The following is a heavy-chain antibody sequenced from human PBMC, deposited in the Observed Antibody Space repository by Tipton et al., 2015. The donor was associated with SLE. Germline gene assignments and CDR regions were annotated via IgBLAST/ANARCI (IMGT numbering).Heavy chain of an antibody. J-gene: IGHJ3*01. V-gene: IGHV3-30*02. D-gene: IGHD2-21*02. CDR2: IRYDGSNK. CDR1: GFTFSSYG. CDR3: AKDFTEVTGG. Sequence: SLRLSCAASGFTFSSYGMHWVRQAPGKGLEWVAFIRYDGSNKYYADSVKGRFTISRDNSKNTLYLQMDSLRAEDTAVYYCAKDFTEVTGGWGQGTMVTVSS.